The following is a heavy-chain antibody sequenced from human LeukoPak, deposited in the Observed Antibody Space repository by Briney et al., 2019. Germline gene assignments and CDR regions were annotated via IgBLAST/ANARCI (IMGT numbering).Heavy chain of an antibody. CDR2: IIPILGIA. Sequence: ASVKVSCKASGGTFSSYAISWVRQAPGQGLEWMGRIIPILGIANYAQKFQGRVTITADKSTSTAYMELSSLRSEDTAVYYCARDYYDSSGYYYPLRAFDIWGQGTMVTVSS. J-gene: IGHJ3*02. V-gene: IGHV1-69*04. CDR1: GGTFSSYA. CDR3: ARDYYDSSGYYYPLRAFDI. D-gene: IGHD3-22*01.